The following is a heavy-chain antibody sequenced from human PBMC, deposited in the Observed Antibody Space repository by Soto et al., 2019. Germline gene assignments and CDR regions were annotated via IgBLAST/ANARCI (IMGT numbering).Heavy chain of an antibody. J-gene: IGHJ6*02. Sequence: GGSLRLSCAASGFTFISYGMHWVRKAPGKGLEWVAVISYDGTNKYYADSVKGRFTISRDNSKNTLYLQMNSLRTEDTAVYYCARDGGDDSSGYYFYYGMDVWGQGTTVTVSS. CDR3: ARDGGDDSSGYYFYYGMDV. CDR2: ISYDGTNK. D-gene: IGHD3-22*01. CDR1: GFTFISYG. V-gene: IGHV3-30*03.